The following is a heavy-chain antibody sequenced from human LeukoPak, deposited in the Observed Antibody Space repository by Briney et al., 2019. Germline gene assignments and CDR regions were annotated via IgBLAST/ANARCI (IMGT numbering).Heavy chain of an antibody. CDR2: INHSGST. Sequence: SETLFLTCAVYGGSFSGYYWSWIRQPPGKGLEWIGEINHSGSTNYNPSLKSRVTISVDTSKNQFSLKLSSVTAADTAVYYCARNGWSIAAPQTKFYYYYGMDVWGQGTTVTVSS. CDR1: GGSFSGYY. CDR3: ARNGWSIAAPQTKFYYYYGMDV. D-gene: IGHD6-6*01. J-gene: IGHJ6*02. V-gene: IGHV4-34*01.